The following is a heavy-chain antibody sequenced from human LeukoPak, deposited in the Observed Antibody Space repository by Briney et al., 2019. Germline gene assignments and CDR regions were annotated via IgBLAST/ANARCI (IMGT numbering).Heavy chain of an antibody. CDR1: GFTFSSFA. D-gene: IGHD5-12*01. V-gene: IGHV3-23*01. J-gene: IGHJ4*02. CDR2: ISGSGVST. Sequence: PGGSLSLSCAASGFTFSSFAMSWVRQVPGEGLEWVSGISGSGVSTDFADSVKGRFTISRDNSENTLYLQMNSLRVGDTAIYYCAKGFGYRGYDGGKFDYWGQGALVTVSS. CDR3: AKGFGYRGYDGGKFDY.